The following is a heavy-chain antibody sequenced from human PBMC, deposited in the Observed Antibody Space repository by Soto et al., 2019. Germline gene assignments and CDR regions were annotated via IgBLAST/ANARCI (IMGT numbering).Heavy chain of an antibody. V-gene: IGHV3-30*18. J-gene: IGHJ4*02. Sequence: QVQLVESGGGVVQPGRSLRLSCAASGFTFSSYGMHWVRQAPGKGLEWVAVISYDGSNKYYADSVKGRFTISRDNSKNTLYLQMNSLRAEDTAVYYCAKVSRDTMVRGVPVDYWGQGTLVTVS. CDR1: GFTFSSYG. CDR2: ISYDGSNK. D-gene: IGHD3-10*01. CDR3: AKVSRDTMVRGVPVDY.